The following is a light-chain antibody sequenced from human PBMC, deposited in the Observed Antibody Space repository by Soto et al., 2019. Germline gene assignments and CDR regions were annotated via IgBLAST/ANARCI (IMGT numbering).Light chain of an antibody. J-gene: IGKJ3*01. CDR2: GAS. Sequence: EIVMTQSPATLSVSPGGRATLSCRASESISTDLAWYQHRPGLAPRLLIYGASTRATGVPARFSGSGSGTEFTLTISSLQSEDFAIYYCQQYTTWPLFGPGTKVDIK. V-gene: IGKV3-15*01. CDR3: QQYTTWPL. CDR1: ESISTD.